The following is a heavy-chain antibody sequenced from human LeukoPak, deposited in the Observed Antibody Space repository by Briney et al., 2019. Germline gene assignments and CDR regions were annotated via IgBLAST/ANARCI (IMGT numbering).Heavy chain of an antibody. D-gene: IGHD1-26*01. CDR2: IYNSGST. Sequence: PSETLSLTCTISGGSISSYYWSWIRQSPGKGLEWIGYIYNSGSTNYNPSLKSRIAISIDTSKNQFSLRLSSVTAADTAVYYCARVRSGSYYDYFDYWGQGTLVTVSS. J-gene: IGHJ4*02. CDR1: GGSISSYY. V-gene: IGHV4-59*01. CDR3: ARVRSGSYYDYFDY.